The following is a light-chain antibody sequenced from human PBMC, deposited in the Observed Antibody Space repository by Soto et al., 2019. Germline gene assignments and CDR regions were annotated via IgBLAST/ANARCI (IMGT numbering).Light chain of an antibody. J-gene: IGLJ2*01. V-gene: IGLV2-14*01. CDR1: SSDVGVYNY. Sequence: QSALTQPASVSGSPGQSITISCTGTSSDVGVYNYVSWYQQHPGKAPKLMIYDVSTRPSGVSTRFSGSKSGNTASLTISGLQSEDESDYYCSSYTSRSTYVVFCGGTKLTVL. CDR3: SSYTSRSTYVV. CDR2: DVS.